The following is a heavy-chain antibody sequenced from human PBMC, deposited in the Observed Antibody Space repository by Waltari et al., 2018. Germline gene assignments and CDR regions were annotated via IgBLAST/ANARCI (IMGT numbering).Heavy chain of an antibody. D-gene: IGHD1-1*01. CDR3: ATNSRPTGTIFDY. J-gene: IGHJ4*02. CDR1: GYSFTNYW. CDR2: IYPGDSDT. V-gene: IGHV5-51*01. Sequence: EVQLVQSGAEVKTPGESLKISCKGSGYSFTNYWIGWVRQMPGKGLEWMGIIYPGDSDTRYSPSFQGQVTISADKSISTAYLQWSSLKASDTAMYYCATNSRPTGTIFDYWGQGTLVTVSS.